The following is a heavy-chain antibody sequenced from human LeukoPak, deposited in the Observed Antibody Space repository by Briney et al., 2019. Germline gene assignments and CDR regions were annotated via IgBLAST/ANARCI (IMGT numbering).Heavy chain of an antibody. Sequence: GGSLRLSCAASGFSFSSYEMNWIRQAPGKGLEWVSYISSSGPTIHYADSVKGRFTISRDNAKNSLYLQMNSLRAEDTAVYYCARGRFGYNYDYWGQGTLVTVSS. V-gene: IGHV3-48*03. D-gene: IGHD5-18*01. CDR2: ISSSGPTI. CDR3: ARGRFGYNYDY. CDR1: GFSFSSYE. J-gene: IGHJ4*02.